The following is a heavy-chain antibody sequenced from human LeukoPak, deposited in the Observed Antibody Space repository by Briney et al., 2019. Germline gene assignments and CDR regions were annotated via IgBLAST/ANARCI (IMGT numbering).Heavy chain of an antibody. D-gene: IGHD2-2*01. CDR2: IYYSGST. V-gene: IGHV4-59*01. CDR3: AREDCSSTSCYGMDV. CDR1: GGSISSYY. Sequence: SETLSLTCTVCGGSISSYYWSWIRQPPGKGLEWIGYIYYSGSTNYNPSLKSRVTISVDTSKNQFSLKLSSVTAADTAVYYCAREDCSSTSCYGMDVWGQGTAVTVSS. J-gene: IGHJ6*02.